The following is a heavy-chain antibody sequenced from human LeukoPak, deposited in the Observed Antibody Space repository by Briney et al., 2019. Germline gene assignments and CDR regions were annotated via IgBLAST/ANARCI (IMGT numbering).Heavy chain of an antibody. CDR1: GFTFSNYA. J-gene: IGHJ4*02. D-gene: IGHD4-23*01. CDR2: ISGSGGST. CDR3: AKRGDSGVNSVRIDY. V-gene: IGHV3-23*01. Sequence: GGSLRLSCAASGFTFSNYAMTWVRQAPGKGLEWVSAISGSGGSTYYADSVKGRFTISRDNSKNTLYLQMNSLRAEDTAVYYCAKRGDSGVNSVRIDYWGQGALVTVSS.